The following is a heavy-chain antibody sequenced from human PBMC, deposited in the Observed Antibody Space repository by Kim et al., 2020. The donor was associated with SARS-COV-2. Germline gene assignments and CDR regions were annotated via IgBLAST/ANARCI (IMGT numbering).Heavy chain of an antibody. CDR1: GGTFSNYA. Sequence: SVKVSCKASGGTFSNYAISWVRQAPGQGLEWMGGIIPIFGTPNYAQKFQDRVTITADESTSTAYMELSSLRSEDTAVYYCARGFYGSGSYYNVVRGLKYYYYGMDVWGQGTTVTVSS. CDR3: ARGFYGSGSYYNVVRGLKYYYYGMDV. V-gene: IGHV1-69*13. J-gene: IGHJ6*02. D-gene: IGHD3-10*01. CDR2: IIPIFGTP.